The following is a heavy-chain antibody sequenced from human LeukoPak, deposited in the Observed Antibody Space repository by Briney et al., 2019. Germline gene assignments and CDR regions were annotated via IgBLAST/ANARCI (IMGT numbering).Heavy chain of an antibody. CDR3: ARHFAYNSSSYFDY. V-gene: IGHV4-59*08. CDR2: VYYTGST. CDR1: GGSVSSYY. Sequence: SETLSLTCSVSGGSVSSYYWSWIRQPPGKGLEWIGYVYYTGSTNYNPSLKSRVTMFEDKSKNQFSLRLYSVTVADTAVYYCARHFAYNSSSYFDYWGQGSLVTVSS. J-gene: IGHJ4*02. D-gene: IGHD6-6*01.